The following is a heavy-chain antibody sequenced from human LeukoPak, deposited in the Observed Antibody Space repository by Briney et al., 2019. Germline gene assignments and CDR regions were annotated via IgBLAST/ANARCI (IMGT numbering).Heavy chain of an antibody. Sequence: ASVKVSCKASGYTFTSYDINWVRQAPGQGLEWMGWMNPNSGNTGYAQKFQGRVTMTRNTSIGTAYMELSSLRSEDTAVYYCARAYSRVLFDIWGQGTMVTVSS. CDR2: MNPNSGNT. CDR1: GYTFTSYD. D-gene: IGHD4-11*01. V-gene: IGHV1-8*01. J-gene: IGHJ3*02. CDR3: ARAYSRVLFDI.